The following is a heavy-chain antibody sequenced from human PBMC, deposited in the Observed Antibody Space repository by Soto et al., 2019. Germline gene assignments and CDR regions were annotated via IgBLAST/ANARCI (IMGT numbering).Heavy chain of an antibody. D-gene: IGHD2-2*01. CDR2: IYYSGST. J-gene: IGHJ6*02. CDR3: ARDGLGYCSSTSCYDYYYGMDV. V-gene: IGHV4-59*01. CDR1: GGSISSYY. Sequence: PSETLSLTCTVPGGSISSYYWSWIRQPPGKGLEWSGDIYYSGSTNYNPSLKSRVTISVDTSKNQFSLKLSSVTAADTAVYYCARDGLGYCSSTSCYDYYYGMDVWGQGTTVTVSS.